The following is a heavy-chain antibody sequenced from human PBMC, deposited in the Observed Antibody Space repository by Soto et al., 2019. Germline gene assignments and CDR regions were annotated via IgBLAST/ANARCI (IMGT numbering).Heavy chain of an antibody. V-gene: IGHV1-46*01. D-gene: IGHD4-17*01. CDR2: INPSGGST. Sequence: ASVKVSCKASGYTFTSYYMHWVRQAPGHGLEWMGIINPSGGSTSYAQKFQGRVTMTRDTSTSTVYMELSSLRSEDTAVYYCARDWSLTVTTGYYYYGMDVWGQGTTVTVSS. CDR1: GYTFTSYY. CDR3: ARDWSLTVTTGYYYYGMDV. J-gene: IGHJ6*02.